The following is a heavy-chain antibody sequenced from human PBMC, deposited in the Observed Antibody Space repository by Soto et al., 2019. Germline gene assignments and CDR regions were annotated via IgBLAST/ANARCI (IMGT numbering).Heavy chain of an antibody. Sequence: QVELVQSGAEVKKPGASVKVSCKASGYIFTSYYLHWVRQAPGQGLEWMGWINPFDGSRMFGQRFPGRVTVTSDTSASTVYMELSGLRSDDTAVYYCSRVDPGETSPFDHWGQGTLVTVSS. J-gene: IGHJ4*02. CDR1: GYIFTSYY. CDR2: INPFDGSR. D-gene: IGHD3-10*01. V-gene: IGHV1-46*03. CDR3: SRVDPGETSPFDH.